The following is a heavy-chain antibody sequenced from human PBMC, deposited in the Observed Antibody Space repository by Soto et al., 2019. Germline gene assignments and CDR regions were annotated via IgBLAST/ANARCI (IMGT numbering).Heavy chain of an antibody. CDR1: GNTFSKYA. Sequence: EVQLLESGGGLVQPGGSLRLSCAASGNTFSKYAMTWVRQAPGKGLEWVSAISGSGAGTYYTDSVKGRFTISRDNSKNTLYLHMNSLRADDTAVYYCAKEPNGDYVGTFDSWGQGTLVTVSS. CDR2: ISGSGAGT. V-gene: IGHV3-23*01. J-gene: IGHJ4*02. D-gene: IGHD4-17*01. CDR3: AKEPNGDYVGTFDS.